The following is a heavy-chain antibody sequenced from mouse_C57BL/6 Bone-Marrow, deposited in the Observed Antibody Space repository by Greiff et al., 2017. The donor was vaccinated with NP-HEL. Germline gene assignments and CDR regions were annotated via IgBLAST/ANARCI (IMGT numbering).Heavy chain of an antibody. CDR2: INPGSGGT. J-gene: IGHJ1*03. CDR3: ARGYYGSRYPYWYFDV. D-gene: IGHD1-1*01. V-gene: IGHV1-54*01. Sequence: VQLQQSGAELVRPGPSVKVSCKASGYAFTNYLIEWVKQRPGQGLEWIGVINPGSGGTNYNEKFKGKATLTADKSSSTAYMPLSSLTSEDSAVYFCARGYYGSRYPYWYFDVWGTGTTVTVSS. CDR1: GYAFTNYL.